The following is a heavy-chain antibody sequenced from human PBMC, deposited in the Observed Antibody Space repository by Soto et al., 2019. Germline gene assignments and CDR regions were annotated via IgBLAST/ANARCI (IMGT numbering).Heavy chain of an antibody. J-gene: IGHJ6*02. V-gene: IGHV1-58*02. CDR2: IVVGSGNT. Sequence: GASVKVSCKASGYTFTSYAMHWVRQARGQRLEWIGWIVVGSGNTNYAQKFQERVTITRDMSTSTAYMELSSLRSEDTAVYYCAAFAFGGMDVWGQGTTVTV. CDR1: GYTFTSYA. D-gene: IGHD3-16*01. CDR3: AAFAFGGMDV.